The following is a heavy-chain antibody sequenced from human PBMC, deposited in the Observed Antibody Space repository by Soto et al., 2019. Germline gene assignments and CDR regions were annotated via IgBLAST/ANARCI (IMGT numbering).Heavy chain of an antibody. CDR3: ARDQVVVVPAAGPYYYYYGMDV. V-gene: IGHV3-33*01. J-gene: IGHJ6*02. D-gene: IGHD2-2*01. Sequence: GGSLRLSCAASGFTFSSYGMHWVRPAPGKGLEWVAVIWYDGSNKYYADSVKGRFTISRDNSKNTLYLQMNSLRAEDTAVYYCARDQVVVVPAAGPYYYYYGMDVWGQGTTVTVSS. CDR2: IWYDGSNK. CDR1: GFTFSSYG.